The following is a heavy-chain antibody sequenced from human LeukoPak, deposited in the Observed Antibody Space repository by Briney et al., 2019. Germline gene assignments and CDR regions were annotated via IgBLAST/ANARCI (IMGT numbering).Heavy chain of an antibody. V-gene: IGHV3-21*01. CDR2: ISSSSSYI. Sequence: PGGSLRLSCAASGFTFSTYSMNWVRQAPGKGLEWVSSISSSSSYIYYADSVTGRFTISRDNAKNSLYLQMNSLRAEDTAVYYCARDDTTGTAYFDYWGQGTLVTVSS. D-gene: IGHD1-1*01. CDR3: ARDDTTGTAYFDY. CDR1: GFTFSTYS. J-gene: IGHJ4*02.